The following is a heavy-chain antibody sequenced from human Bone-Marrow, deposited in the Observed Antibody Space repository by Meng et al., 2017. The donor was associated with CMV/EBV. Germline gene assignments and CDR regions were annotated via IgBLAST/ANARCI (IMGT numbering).Heavy chain of an antibody. J-gene: IGHJ3*02. D-gene: IGHD6-13*01. CDR2: IYYSGST. V-gene: IGHV4-59*01. CDR3: ARVTGYSNTRHGRAFDI. CDR1: GGSISSYY. Sequence: SETLSLTCTVSGGSISSYYWSWIRQPPGKGLEWIGYIYYSGSTNYNPSLKSRVTISVDTSKNQFSLKLSSVTAADTAVYYCARVTGYSNTRHGRAFDIWGQGTMVTGSS.